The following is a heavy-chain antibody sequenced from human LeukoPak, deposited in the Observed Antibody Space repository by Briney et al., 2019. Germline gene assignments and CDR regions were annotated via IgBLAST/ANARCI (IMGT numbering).Heavy chain of an antibody. CDR1: GFTFSTYV. Sequence: PGGSLRLSCSVSGFTFSTYVMHWVRQAPGKGLEYVSAFSSNGDNTYYADSVKGRFTISRDNSKNTLYLQMSSLRADDTAVYYCVRGTGYWGQGTLVTVSS. J-gene: IGHJ4*02. V-gene: IGHV3-64D*06. CDR3: VRGTGY. CDR2: FSSNGDNT.